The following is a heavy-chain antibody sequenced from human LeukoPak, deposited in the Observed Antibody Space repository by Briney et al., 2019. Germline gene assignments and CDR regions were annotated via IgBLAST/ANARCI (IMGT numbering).Heavy chain of an antibody. CDR3: ARGYNYGDYEVFDY. V-gene: IGHV1-2*04. J-gene: IGHJ4*02. CDR1: GYTFTGYY. D-gene: IGHD4-17*01. CDR2: INPNSGGT. Sequence: ASVKVSRKASGYTFTGYYMHWVRQAPGQGLEWMGWINPNSGGTNYAQKFQGWVTMTRDTSISTAYMELSRLRSDDTAVYYCARGYNYGDYEVFDYWGQGTLVTVSS.